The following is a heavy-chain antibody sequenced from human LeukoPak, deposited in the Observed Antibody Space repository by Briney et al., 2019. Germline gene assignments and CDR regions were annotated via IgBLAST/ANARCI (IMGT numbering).Heavy chain of an antibody. CDR2: IYYSGST. V-gene: IGHV4-59*01. CDR1: GGSISSYY. Sequence: PSETLSLTCTVSGGSISSYYWSWIRQPPGKGLEWIGYIYYSGSTNYNPSLKSRVTISVDTSKNQFSLKLSSVTAADTAVYYCARTFTYYDYVWGSYRYYYYMDVWGKGTTVTISS. CDR3: ARTFTYYDYVWGSYRYYYYMDV. J-gene: IGHJ6*03. D-gene: IGHD3-16*02.